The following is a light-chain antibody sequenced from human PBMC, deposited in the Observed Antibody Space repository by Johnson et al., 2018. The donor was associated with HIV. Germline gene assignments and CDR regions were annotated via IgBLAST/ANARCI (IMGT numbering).Light chain of an antibody. CDR1: SSNIGNNY. Sequence: QAVLTQPPSVSAAPGQKVTISCSGSSSNIGNNYVSWYQQLPGTAPKLLIYDNNKRPSGIPDRFSGSKSGPSATLGITGLQTGDEADYYCGTWDSSLSAHVFGTGTKVTVL. V-gene: IGLV1-51*01. CDR2: DNN. J-gene: IGLJ1*01. CDR3: GTWDSSLSAHV.